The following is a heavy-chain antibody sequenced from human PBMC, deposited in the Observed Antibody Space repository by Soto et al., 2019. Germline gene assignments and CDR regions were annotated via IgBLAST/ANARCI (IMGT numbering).Heavy chain of an antibody. CDR3: AKGLRITKGGSYFDY. CDR2: ISGSGGST. Sequence: GGSLRLSCAASGFTFSSYAMSWVRQAPGKGLEWVSAISGSGGSTYYADSVKGRFTISRDNSKNTLYLQMNSLRAEDTAVYYCAKGLRITKGGSYFDYWGQGTLVTVSS. D-gene: IGHD3-10*01. J-gene: IGHJ4*02. V-gene: IGHV3-23*01. CDR1: GFTFSSYA.